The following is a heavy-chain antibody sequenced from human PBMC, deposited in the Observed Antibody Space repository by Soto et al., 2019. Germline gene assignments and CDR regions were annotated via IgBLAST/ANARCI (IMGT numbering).Heavy chain of an antibody. V-gene: IGHV3-30-3*01. CDR1: GFTFSSYA. D-gene: IGHD7-27*01. Sequence: GGSLRLSCAASGFTFSSYAMHWVRQAPGKGLEWVAVISYDGSNKYYADSVKGRFTISRDNSKNTLYLQMNSLRAEDTAVYYCARAPGDRLTGDAFDIWGQGTMVTVSS. J-gene: IGHJ3*02. CDR3: ARAPGDRLTGDAFDI. CDR2: ISYDGSNK.